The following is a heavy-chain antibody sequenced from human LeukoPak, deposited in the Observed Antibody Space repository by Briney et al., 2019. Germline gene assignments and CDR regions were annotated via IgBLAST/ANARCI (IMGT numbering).Heavy chain of an antibody. V-gene: IGHV4-39*01. J-gene: IGHJ5*02. D-gene: IGHD3-22*01. CDR3: ARLRVWGITMIVVRPYNWFDP. Sequence: KTSETLSLTCTVSGGSIGSSSYYWGWIRQPPGKGLEWIGSIYYSGSTYYNPSLKSRVTISVDTSKNQFSLKLSSVTAADTAVYYCARLRVWGITMIVVRPYNWFDPWGQGTLVTVSS. CDR2: IYYSGST. CDR1: GGSIGSSSYY.